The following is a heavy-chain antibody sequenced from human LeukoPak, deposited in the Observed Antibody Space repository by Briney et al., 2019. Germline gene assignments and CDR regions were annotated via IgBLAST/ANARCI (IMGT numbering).Heavy chain of an antibody. CDR1: GGSISSGSYC. CDR3: ARGGVTIFGVGPYFDY. V-gene: IGHV4-61*02. J-gene: IGHJ4*02. Sequence: SETLSLTCTVSGGSISSGSYCWNWIRQPAGKGLEWIGRIYTSGSTNYNPSLKSRVTISLDTSKNQFSLKLSSVTAADTAVYYCARGGVTIFGVGPYFDYWGQGTLVTVSS. D-gene: IGHD3-3*01. CDR2: IYTSGST.